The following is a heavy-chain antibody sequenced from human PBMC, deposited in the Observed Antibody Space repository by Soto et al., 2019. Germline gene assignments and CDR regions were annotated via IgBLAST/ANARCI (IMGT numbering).Heavy chain of an antibody. Sequence: GGSLRLSCVVSGFTFSNAWMNWIRQAPGKGLEWVGRIKSKADAGTTDYAAPVKGRFTISRDDSKNTLYLQMNSLKTEDTAVYYCGRHCSGATCHGFYWGQGTLVTVSS. J-gene: IGHJ4*02. CDR3: GRHCSGATCHGFY. CDR1: GFTFSNAW. CDR2: IKSKADAGTT. D-gene: IGHD2-15*01. V-gene: IGHV3-15*07.